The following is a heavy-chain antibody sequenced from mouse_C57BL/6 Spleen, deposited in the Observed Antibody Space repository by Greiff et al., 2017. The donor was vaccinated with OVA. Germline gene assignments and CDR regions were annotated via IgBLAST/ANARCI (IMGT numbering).Heavy chain of an antibody. J-gene: IGHJ2*01. CDR3: TPITTVVAEGFDY. D-gene: IGHD1-1*01. CDR2: IYPGNSDT. CDR1: GYTFTSYW. V-gene: IGHV1-5*01. Sequence: VQLQQSGTVLARPGASVKMSCKTSGYTFTSYWMHWVKQRPGQGLEWIGAIYPGNSDTSYNQKFKGKAKLTAVTSASTAYMELSSLTNEDSAVYYCTPITTVVAEGFDYWGQGTTLTVSS.